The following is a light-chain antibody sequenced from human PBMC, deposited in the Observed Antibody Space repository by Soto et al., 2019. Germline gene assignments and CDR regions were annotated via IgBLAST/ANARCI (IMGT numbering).Light chain of an antibody. V-gene: IGKV1-5*01. CDR1: QPVNTF. CDR3: QQYKNYSYS. CDR2: DAS. Sequence: IQMTQSPSTVSASVGDSVTISCRASQPVNTFLAWYQQKPGGAPKVVIFDASNLGSGVPSRFSGSGFGTELTLSITSLQPDDFATYYCQQYKNYSYSFGQGTKLDIK. J-gene: IGKJ2*03.